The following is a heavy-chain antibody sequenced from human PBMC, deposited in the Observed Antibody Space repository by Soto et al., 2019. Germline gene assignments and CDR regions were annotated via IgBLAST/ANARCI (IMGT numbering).Heavy chain of an antibody. D-gene: IGHD3-16*01. V-gene: IGHV1-69*13. Sequence: SVKVSCKTSGGTFSTFGISWVRQAPGQGLEWMGGIIPFFGTAEYSQKFEDRITITADESTNTVYMDLRSLTSEDTAIYYCARTAPMDAGDKYYYDFWGQGALVTAPQ. CDR2: IIPFFGTA. J-gene: IGHJ4*02. CDR3: ARTAPMDAGDKYYYDF. CDR1: GGTFSTFG.